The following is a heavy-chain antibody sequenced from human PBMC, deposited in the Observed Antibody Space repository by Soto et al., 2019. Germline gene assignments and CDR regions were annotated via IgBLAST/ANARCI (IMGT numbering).Heavy chain of an antibody. D-gene: IGHD6-13*01. J-gene: IGHJ4*02. Sequence: QAHLVQSGPEVKKPGASVKVSCKASGYTFINYGVSWVRQAPGQGLEWLGWVSGYNGNTNYAHNVRGRVTMTTDTSTCTAYMELRTLKSDDTAVYYCARDEGSHGFDSWGQGTLVTVSS. CDR2: VSGYNGNT. V-gene: IGHV1-18*04. CDR1: GYTFINYG. CDR3: ARDEGSHGFDS.